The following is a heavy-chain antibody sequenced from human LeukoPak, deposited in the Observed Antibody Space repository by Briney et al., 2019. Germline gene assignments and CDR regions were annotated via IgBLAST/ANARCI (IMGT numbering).Heavy chain of an antibody. CDR1: GFTVSSNY. J-gene: IGHJ4*02. CDR3: ARGRLYGGRYRWDYFDY. Sequence: PGGSLRLSCAASGFTVSSNYMSWVRQPPGKGLEWIGEINHSGSTNYNPSLKSRVTISVDTSKNQFSLKLSSVTAADTAVYYCARGRLYGGRYRWDYFDYWGQGTLVTVSS. D-gene: IGHD6-19*01. CDR2: INHSGST. V-gene: IGHV4-34*01.